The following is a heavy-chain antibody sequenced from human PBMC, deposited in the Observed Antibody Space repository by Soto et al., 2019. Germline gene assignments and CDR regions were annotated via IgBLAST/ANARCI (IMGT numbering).Heavy chain of an antibody. CDR1: GGTFSSYA. Sequence: QVQLVQSGAEVKKPGSSVKVSCKASGGTFSSYAISWVRQAPGQGLEWMGGIIPICGTANYAQKFQGRVTITADESTSTAYMELSSLRAEDTAVYYCARAGVGDYVGRHYYGMDVWGQGTTVTVSS. J-gene: IGHJ6*02. CDR3: ARAGVGDYVGRHYYGMDV. CDR2: IIPICGTA. V-gene: IGHV1-69*01. D-gene: IGHD4-17*01.